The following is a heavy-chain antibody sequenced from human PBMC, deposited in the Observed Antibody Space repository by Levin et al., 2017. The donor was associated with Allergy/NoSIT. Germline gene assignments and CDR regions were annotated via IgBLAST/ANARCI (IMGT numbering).Heavy chain of an antibody. Sequence: GESLKISCKVSGYTLTELSMHWVRQAPGKGLEWMGGFDPEDGETIYAQKFQGRVTMTEDTSTDTAYMELSSLRSEDTAVYYCATDRRYCSGGSCYHYFDYWGQGTLVTVSS. CDR3: ATDRRYCSGGSCYHYFDY. V-gene: IGHV1-24*01. J-gene: IGHJ4*02. CDR2: FDPEDGET. D-gene: IGHD2-15*01. CDR1: GYTLTELS.